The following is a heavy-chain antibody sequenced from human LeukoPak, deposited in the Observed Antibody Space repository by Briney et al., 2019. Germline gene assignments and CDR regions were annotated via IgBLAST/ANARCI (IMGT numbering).Heavy chain of an antibody. Sequence: PGRSLRLSCAASGFPFSRYAMHWVRQAPGKGLEWVAVIWYYGSNKYYADSVKGRFTISRDNSKNTLYLQMNSLRAEDTAVYYCARGGYYYDSSGYYYGSSFDYWGQGTLVTVSS. D-gene: IGHD3-22*01. CDR1: GFPFSRYA. J-gene: IGHJ4*02. CDR3: ARGGYYYDSSGYYYGSSFDY. V-gene: IGHV3-33*08. CDR2: IWYYGSNK.